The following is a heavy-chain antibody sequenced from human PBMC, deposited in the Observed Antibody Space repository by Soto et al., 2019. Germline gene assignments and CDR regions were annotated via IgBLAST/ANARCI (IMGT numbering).Heavy chain of an antibody. Sequence: SETLSLTCTVSGGSISSYYWSWIRQSPGKGLEWIGYIYYSGSTNYNPSLKSRVTISVDTSKNQFSLKLSSVTAADTAVYYCARGSPEYDILTGYYPSYGMDVWGQGTTVTVSS. D-gene: IGHD3-9*01. J-gene: IGHJ6*02. CDR3: ARGSPEYDILTGYYPSYGMDV. CDR1: GGSISSYY. CDR2: IYYSGST. V-gene: IGHV4-59*01.